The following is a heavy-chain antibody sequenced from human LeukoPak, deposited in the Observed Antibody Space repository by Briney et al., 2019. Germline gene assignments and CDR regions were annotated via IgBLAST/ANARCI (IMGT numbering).Heavy chain of an antibody. D-gene: IGHD6-13*01. CDR2: IYSGGST. V-gene: IGHV4-39*07. CDR3: ARVIFLLPGTALINWFDP. CDR1: GDSIITNSYY. J-gene: IGHJ5*02. Sequence: SETLSLTCTVSGDSIITNSYYWGWIRQSRGQGLEWIGTIYSGGSTFYNPSLKSRVTISVDTSRNHFSLRLTSVTAADTAVYYCARVIFLLPGTALINWFDPWGQGTLVTVSS.